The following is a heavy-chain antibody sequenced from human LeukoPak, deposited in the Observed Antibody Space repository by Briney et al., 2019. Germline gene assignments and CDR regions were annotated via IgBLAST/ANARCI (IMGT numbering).Heavy chain of an antibody. Sequence: GGSLRLSCAASGFTFSSHGMSWVRQAPGKVLEWVSTISGSGDYTYYADSVKGRFTISRDNSKNTLYLQMNSLRAEDTAIYYCARRAGAYSHPYDYWGQGTLVTVSS. J-gene: IGHJ4*02. CDR2: ISGSGDYT. CDR1: GFTFSSHG. V-gene: IGHV3-23*01. D-gene: IGHD4/OR15-4a*01. CDR3: ARRAGAYSHPYDY.